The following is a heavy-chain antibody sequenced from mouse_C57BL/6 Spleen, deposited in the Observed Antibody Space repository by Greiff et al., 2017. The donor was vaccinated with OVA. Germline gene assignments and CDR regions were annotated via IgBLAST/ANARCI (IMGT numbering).Heavy chain of an antibody. CDR3: ARTTTVVATQYFDY. D-gene: IGHD1-1*01. V-gene: IGHV1-39*01. CDR1: GYSFTDYN. J-gene: IGHJ2*01. CDR2: INPNYGTT. Sequence: EVQLKESGPELVKPGASVKISCKASGYSFTDYNMNWVKQSNGKSLESIGVINPNYGTTSYNQKFKGKATLTVDQSSSTAYMQLNSLTSEDSAVYYCARTTTVVATQYFDYWGQGTTLTVSS.